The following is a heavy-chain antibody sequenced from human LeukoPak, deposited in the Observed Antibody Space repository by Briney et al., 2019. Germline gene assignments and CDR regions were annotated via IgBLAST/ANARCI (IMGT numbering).Heavy chain of an antibody. V-gene: IGHV4-39*01. CDR3: ARRALRKQYYYDSSGYYYPYYYYYMDV. CDR1: GGSISSSSYY. Sequence: PSETLSLTCTVSGGSISSSSYYWGWIRQPPGKGLEWIGSIYYSGRTYYNPSLKSRVTISVDTSKNQFSLKLSSVTAADTAVYYCARRALRKQYYYDSSGYYYPYYYYYMDVWGKGTTVTVSS. CDR2: IYYSGRT. D-gene: IGHD3-22*01. J-gene: IGHJ6*03.